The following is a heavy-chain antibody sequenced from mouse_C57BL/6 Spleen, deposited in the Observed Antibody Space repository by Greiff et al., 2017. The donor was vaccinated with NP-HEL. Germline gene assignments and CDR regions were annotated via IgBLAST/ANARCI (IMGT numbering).Heavy chain of an antibody. Sequence: QVQLQQPGAELVMPGASVKLSCKASGYTFISYWMHWVKQRPGEGLEWIGEIDPSDSYTNYNQKFKGKSTLTVDKSSSTAYMQLSSLTSEDSAVYYCARGGVLRGFDYWGQGTTLTVSS. CDR3: ARGGVLRGFDY. D-gene: IGHD1-1*01. V-gene: IGHV1-69*01. CDR2: IDPSDSYT. J-gene: IGHJ2*01. CDR1: GYTFISYW.